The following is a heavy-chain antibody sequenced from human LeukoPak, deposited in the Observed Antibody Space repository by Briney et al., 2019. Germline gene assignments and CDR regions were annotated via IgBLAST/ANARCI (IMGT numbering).Heavy chain of an antibody. CDR2: INTNTGNP. D-gene: IGHD6-13*01. J-gene: IGHJ3*02. CDR3: AIPGAGDAFDI. Sequence: ASVKVSCKASGYTFTSYGISWVRQAPGQGLEWMGWINTNTGNPTYAQGFTGRFVFSLDTSVSTAYLQISSLKAEDTAVYYCAIPGAGDAFDIWGQGTMVTVSS. CDR1: GYTFTSYG. V-gene: IGHV7-4-1*02.